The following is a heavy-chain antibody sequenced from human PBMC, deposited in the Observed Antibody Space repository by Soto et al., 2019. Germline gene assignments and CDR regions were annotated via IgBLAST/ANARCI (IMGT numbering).Heavy chain of an antibody. J-gene: IGHJ4*02. CDR1: GYTFTSYG. Sequence: QVHLVQSGAEVKNPGASWKFPCKASGYTFTSYGITWVRQAPGQGLEWMGWISAHNGNTDYAQKLQGRVIVTRDTSTSTAYMELRSLISADTAVYYCARGRYGDYWGQGALVTVSS. D-gene: IGHD1-1*01. CDR3: ARGRYGDY. CDR2: ISAHNGNT. V-gene: IGHV1-18*01.